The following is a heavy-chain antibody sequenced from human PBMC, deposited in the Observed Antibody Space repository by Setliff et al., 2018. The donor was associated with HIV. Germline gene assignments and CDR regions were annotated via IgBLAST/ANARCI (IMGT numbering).Heavy chain of an antibody. CDR2: IYTSGTT. D-gene: IGHD6-19*01. V-gene: IGHV4-4*07. CDR1: DSGTYY. Sequence: SETLSLTCTVSDSGTYYWSWIRQPAGKGLEWIGRIYTSGTTYYNPSLMSRVTISVDTSKSHFSLRLSSVTAADTAMYHCARDRSSGWSKDWFDTWGQGILVTVSS. CDR3: ARDRSSGWSKDWFDT. J-gene: IGHJ5*02.